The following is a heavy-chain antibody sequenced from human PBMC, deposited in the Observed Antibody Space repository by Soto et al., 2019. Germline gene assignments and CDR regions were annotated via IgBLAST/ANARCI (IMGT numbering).Heavy chain of an antibody. D-gene: IGHD3-22*01. CDR2: IYYSGGT. CDR3: ARDAGDGYSSYYYYGMDV. CDR1: EGTSSNHC. Sequence: LVILCPTRTVAEGTSSNHCWRCIRQPPGKGLEWIGYIYYSGGTNYNPSLKSRVTISVYTSKNQFSLKLSSVTAADTAVYYCARDAGDGYSSYYYYGMDVWGQGTTVTVSS. J-gene: IGHJ6*02. V-gene: IGHV4-59*11.